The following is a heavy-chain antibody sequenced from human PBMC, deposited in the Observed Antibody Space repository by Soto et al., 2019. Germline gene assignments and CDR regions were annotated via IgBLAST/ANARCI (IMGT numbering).Heavy chain of an antibody. CDR3: ARDRAPSSRPLGWFDP. J-gene: IGHJ5*02. Sequence: ASVKVSCKAFGYTFTSYYMHWVRQAPGQGLEWMGIINPSGGSTSYAQKFQGRVTMTRDTSTSTVYMELSSLRSEDTAVYYCARDRAPSSRPLGWFDPWGQGTLVTVSS. CDR2: INPSGGST. D-gene: IGHD3-10*01. V-gene: IGHV1-46*01. CDR1: GYTFTSYY.